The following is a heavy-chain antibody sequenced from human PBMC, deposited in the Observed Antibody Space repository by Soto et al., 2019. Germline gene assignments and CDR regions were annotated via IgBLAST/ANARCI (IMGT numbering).Heavy chain of an antibody. CDR3: VRGGTFAYDTSGYSVY. J-gene: IGHJ4*02. CDR1: GYNFSAYY. Sequence: ASVKVSCKSSGYNFSAYYMPWVRQAPGQGLEWMGWINPKSGGKLYAQKFQGRVNMTRDTSISTAYMELSRLRSDDTAVYYCVRGGTFAYDTSGYSVYCGQGTLVIVCS. CDR2: INPKSGGK. V-gene: IGHV1-2*02. D-gene: IGHD3-22*01.